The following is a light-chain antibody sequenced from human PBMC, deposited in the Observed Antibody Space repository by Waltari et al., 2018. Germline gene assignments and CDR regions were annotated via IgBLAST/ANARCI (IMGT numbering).Light chain of an antibody. CDR3: SSQSSDNVVL. CDR1: SSDVGRYNS. Sequence: QSALTQPASVSGSPGQSITISFTGTSSDVGRYNSVSWYQDHPGQGPKVIIYDVSDRPSGVSARFSGSKSGNTASLTISGLQAEDEADYYCSSQSSDNVVLFGGGTKVTVL. V-gene: IGLV2-14*03. CDR2: DVS. J-gene: IGLJ3*02.